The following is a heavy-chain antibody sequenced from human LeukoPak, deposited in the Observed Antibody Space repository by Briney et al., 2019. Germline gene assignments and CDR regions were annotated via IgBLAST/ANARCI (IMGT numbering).Heavy chain of an antibody. CDR3: ASSNGYSSGWYLPITDY. CDR1: GYTFTGYY. J-gene: IGHJ4*02. Sequence: ASVKVSCKASGYTFTGYYMHWVRQAPGQGLEWMWWIYPNSGGTNYAQKFQGRVTITADKSTSTAYMELSSLRSEDTAVYYCASSNGYSSGWYLPITDYWGQGTLVTVSS. D-gene: IGHD6-19*01. V-gene: IGHV1-2*02. CDR2: IYPNSGGT.